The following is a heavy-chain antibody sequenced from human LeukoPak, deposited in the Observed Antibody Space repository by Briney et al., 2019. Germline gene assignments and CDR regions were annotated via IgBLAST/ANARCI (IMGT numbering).Heavy chain of an antibody. CDR1: GGSISSGGYS. CDR2: IYYSGST. J-gene: IGHJ5*02. D-gene: IGHD3-10*01. V-gene: IGHV4-61*08. CDR3: ATRTKEYYGSGSHLPKADWFDP. Sequence: SETLSLTCAVSGGSISSGGYSWSWIRQPPGKGLEWIGYIYYSGSTNYNPSLKSRVTISVDTSKNQFSLKLSSVTAADTVVYYCATRTKEYYGSGSHLPKADWFDPWGQGTLVTVSS.